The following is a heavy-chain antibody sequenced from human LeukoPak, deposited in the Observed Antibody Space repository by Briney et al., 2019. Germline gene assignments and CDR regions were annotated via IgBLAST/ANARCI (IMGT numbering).Heavy chain of an antibody. CDR2: IYHSGST. CDR1: GYSISSGYY. CDR3: ARAPYGELLFGWLDP. D-gene: IGHD3-10*01. J-gene: IGHJ5*02. V-gene: IGHV4-38-2*01. Sequence: SETLSLTCAVSGYSISSGYYWGWIRQPPGKGLERIGSIYHSGSTYYNPSLKSRVTISVDTSKNQFSLKLSSVTAADTAVYYCARAPYGELLFGWLDPWGQGTLVTVSS.